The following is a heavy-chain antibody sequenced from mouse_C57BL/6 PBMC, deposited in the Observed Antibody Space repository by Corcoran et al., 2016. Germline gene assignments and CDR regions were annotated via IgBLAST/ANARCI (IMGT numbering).Heavy chain of an antibody. CDR2: INTYSGVP. D-gene: IGHD1-1*01. J-gene: IGHJ4*01. Sequence: QIQLVQSGPELKKPGETVKISCKASGYTFTTYGMSWVKQAPGKGLKWMGWINTYSGVPTYADDFKGRFAFSLETSASTAYLQINNLKNEDTATYFCARDTTVVTGNYYAMDYWGQGTSVTVSS. CDR1: GYTFTTYG. CDR3: ARDTTVVTGNYYAMDY. V-gene: IGHV9-3*01.